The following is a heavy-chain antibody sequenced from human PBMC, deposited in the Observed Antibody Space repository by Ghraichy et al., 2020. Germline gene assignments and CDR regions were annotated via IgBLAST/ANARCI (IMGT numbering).Heavy chain of an antibody. D-gene: IGHD4-11*01. J-gene: IGHJ6*02. Sequence: GGSLRLSCAASGFTFSSYSMNWVRQAPGKGLEWVSSISSSSSYIYYADSVKGRFTISRDNAKNSLYLQMNSLRAEDTAVYYCARGPTVTEWGSYGMDVWGQGTTVTVSS. CDR3: ARGPTVTEWGSYGMDV. V-gene: IGHV3-21*01. CDR2: ISSSSSYI. CDR1: GFTFSSYS.